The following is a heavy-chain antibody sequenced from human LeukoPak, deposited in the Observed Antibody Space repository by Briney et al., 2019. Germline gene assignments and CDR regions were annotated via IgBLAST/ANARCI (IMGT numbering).Heavy chain of an antibody. Sequence: GGSLRLSCAASGFIFSTYGMYWVRQAPGKGLEWVAFIRHDGSIKNYADSVKGRSTISRDNAKNTLYLQMNSLRAEDTAVYYCAKDSLADIDYWGQGTLVTVSS. J-gene: IGHJ4*02. CDR2: IRHDGSIK. CDR1: GFIFSTYG. D-gene: IGHD3-16*01. CDR3: AKDSLADIDY. V-gene: IGHV3-30*02.